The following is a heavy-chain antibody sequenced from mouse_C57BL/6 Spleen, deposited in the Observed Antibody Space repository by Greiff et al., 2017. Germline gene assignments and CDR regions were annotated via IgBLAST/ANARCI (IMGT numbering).Heavy chain of an antibody. J-gene: IGHJ4*01. V-gene: IGHV1-80*01. CDR1: GYAFSSYW. Sequence: VQVVESGAELVKPGASVKISCKASGYAFSSYWMNWVKQRPGKGLEWIGQIYPGDGDTNYNGKFKGKATLTADKSSSTAYMQLSSLTSEDSAVYFCARPDGYYAMDYWGQGTSVTVSS. CDR2: IYPGDGDT. CDR3: ARPDGYYAMDY. D-gene: IGHD2-3*01.